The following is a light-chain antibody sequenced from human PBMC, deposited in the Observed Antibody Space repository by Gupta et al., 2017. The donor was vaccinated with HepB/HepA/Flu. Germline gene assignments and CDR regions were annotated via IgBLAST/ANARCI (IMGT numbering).Light chain of an antibody. J-gene: IGKJ1*01. Sequence: DTQMTQSPSSVSASGGDRVNITCRASQDISSWLAWYQQKPGKAPKRLIYAASSLQSGVPSRCSGRGSVTCFTLTISSLQREDFATYHCQQANTFPLTFGQGTKVDMK. CDR2: AAS. V-gene: IGKV1-12*01. CDR1: QDISSW. CDR3: QQANTFPLT.